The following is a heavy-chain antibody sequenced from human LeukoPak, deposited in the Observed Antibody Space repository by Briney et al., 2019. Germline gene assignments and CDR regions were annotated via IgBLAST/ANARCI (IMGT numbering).Heavy chain of an antibody. Sequence: SETLSLTCAVDGGSFSDYYWSWIRQPPGKGLEWIGAINHSGSTNYNPSLKSRVTISVDTSKNQFSLKLSSVTAADTAVYYCARGRMVAAAYPPISGDTAMVPFDYWGQGTLVTVSS. CDR1: GGSFSDYY. CDR3: ARGRMVAAAYPPISGDTAMVPFDY. CDR2: INHSGST. V-gene: IGHV4-34*01. D-gene: IGHD5-18*01. J-gene: IGHJ4*02.